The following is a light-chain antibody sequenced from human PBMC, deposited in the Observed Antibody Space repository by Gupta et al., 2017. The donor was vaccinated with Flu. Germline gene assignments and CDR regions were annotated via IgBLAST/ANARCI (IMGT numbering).Light chain of an antibody. Sequence: IVMTQSPHSLAVSLGERATMNCTTGQTSLYNANDRNTLAWYHQKPRQPPKLLIRWASSREPGVPDRFSGSGSGTDFTLTISSLQAEDVGIYYCQQYYRVPPTFGQGTKVEIK. J-gene: IGKJ1*01. V-gene: IGKV4-1*01. CDR2: WAS. CDR1: QTSLYNANDRNT. CDR3: QQYYRVPPT.